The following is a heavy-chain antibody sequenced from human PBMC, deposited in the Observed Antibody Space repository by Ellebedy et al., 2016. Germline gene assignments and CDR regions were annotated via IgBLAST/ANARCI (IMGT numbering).Heavy chain of an antibody. CDR3: ARGEYSGSYHADY. Sequence: SETLSLXCTVSGGSISSSSYYWGWIRQPPGKGLEWIGEINHSGSTNYNPSLKSRVTISVDTSKNQFSLKLSSVTAADTAVYYCARGEYSGSYHADYWGQGTLVTVSS. D-gene: IGHD1-26*01. J-gene: IGHJ4*02. CDR1: GGSISSSSYY. V-gene: IGHV4-39*07. CDR2: INHSGST.